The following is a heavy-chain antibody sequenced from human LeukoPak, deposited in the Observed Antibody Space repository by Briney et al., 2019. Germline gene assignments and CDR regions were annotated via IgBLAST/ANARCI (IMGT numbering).Heavy chain of an antibody. CDR3: VRGPHYGAYTDYFDY. J-gene: IGHJ4*02. Sequence: GGSLRLSCAASGFTFSRHWMSWVRQASGKGLEWVATIKQEGSEHYYVDSVKGRFTIPRDDATNSLSLQMNSLRVEDTALYYCVRGPHYGAYTDYFDYWGRGTLVTVSS. D-gene: IGHD4-17*01. CDR1: GFTFSRHW. V-gene: IGHV3-7*01. CDR2: IKQEGSEH.